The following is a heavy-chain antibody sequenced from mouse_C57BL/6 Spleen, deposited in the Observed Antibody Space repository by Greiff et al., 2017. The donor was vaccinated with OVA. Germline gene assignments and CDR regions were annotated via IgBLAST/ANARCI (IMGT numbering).Heavy chain of an antibody. Sequence: QVQLQQPGAELVRPGTSVKLSCKASGYTFTSYWMHWVTQRPGQGLEWIGVIDPSDSYTNYNQKFKGKATLTVDTSSSTAYMQLSSLTSEDSAVYYCARRSWDEDYWGKGTTLTVSS. D-gene: IGHD4-1*01. CDR3: ARRSWDEDY. CDR1: GYTFTSYW. V-gene: IGHV1-59*01. J-gene: IGHJ2*01. CDR2: IDPSDSYT.